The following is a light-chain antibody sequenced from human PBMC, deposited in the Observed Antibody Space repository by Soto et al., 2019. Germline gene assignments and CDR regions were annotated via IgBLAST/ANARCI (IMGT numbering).Light chain of an antibody. CDR1: SSDVGGYNY. CDR3: SSYTSSSTLL. V-gene: IGLV2-14*01. J-gene: IGLJ3*02. Sequence: QSALTQPASVSRSPGQSITISCTGTSSDVGGYNYVSWYQQHPGKGPKLMIYEVTNRPSGVSNRFSGSKSGNTASLTISGLQADDETDYYCSSYTSSSTLLFGGGTKLTVL. CDR2: EVT.